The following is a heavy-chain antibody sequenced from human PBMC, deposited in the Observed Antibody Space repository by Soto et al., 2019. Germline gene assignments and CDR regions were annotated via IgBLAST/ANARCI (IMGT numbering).Heavy chain of an antibody. Sequence: QVQLVESGGGVVQPGRSLRLSCAASGFTFSRYGMHWVRQAPGKGLEWVAVISYDGSNKYYADSVKGRFTISRDNSKNTLYLQMNSLRAEDTAVYYCAKDRDLAGPYYGMDVWGQGTTVTVSS. CDR1: GFTFSRYG. CDR2: ISYDGSNK. CDR3: AKDRDLAGPYYGMDV. D-gene: IGHD3-3*02. J-gene: IGHJ6*02. V-gene: IGHV3-30*18.